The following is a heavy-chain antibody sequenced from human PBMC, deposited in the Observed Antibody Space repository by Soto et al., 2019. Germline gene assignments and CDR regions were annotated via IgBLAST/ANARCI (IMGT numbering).Heavy chain of an antibody. CDR1: GYTFTSHT. D-gene: IGHD2-21*01. CDR2: INVGNGNT. V-gene: IGHV1-3*01. Sequence: ASVEVSCKXSGYTFTSHTIHWVRQAPGQSFEWLGWINVGNGNTRSSHKFQDRVTIDRDTSASTVSMGVSSLRSEDTAIYFCARVAMATTTKGIFYYDYWGQGTLVTVSS. CDR3: ARVAMATTTKGIFYYDY. J-gene: IGHJ4*02.